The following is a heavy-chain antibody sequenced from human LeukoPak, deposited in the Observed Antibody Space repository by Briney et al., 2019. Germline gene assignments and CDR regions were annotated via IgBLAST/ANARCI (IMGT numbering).Heavy chain of an antibody. CDR3: AREVQLERLGFGKEGSAFDY. CDR2: IKSDGSST. CDR1: GFTFSSYW. Sequence: GGSLRLSCAASGFTFSSYWMHWVRQAPGKGLVWVSRIKSDGSSTSYADSVKGRFTISRDNAKNSLYLQMNSLRAEDTAVYYCAREVQLERLGFGKEGSAFDYWGQGTLVTVSS. D-gene: IGHD1-1*01. J-gene: IGHJ4*02. V-gene: IGHV3-74*01.